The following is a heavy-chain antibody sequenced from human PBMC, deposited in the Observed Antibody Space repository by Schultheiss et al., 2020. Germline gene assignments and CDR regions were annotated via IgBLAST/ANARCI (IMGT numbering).Heavy chain of an antibody. V-gene: IGHV3-23*01. CDR1: GFTFSSYA. J-gene: IGHJ4*02. Sequence: GGSLRISCAASGFTFSSYAMSWVRQAPGKGLEWVSAISGSGGSTYYADSVKGRFTISRDNSKNTLYLQMNSLRAEDTAVYYCAKGDGGYYDSSGYRHYWGQGALVNVSS. D-gene: IGHD3-22*01. CDR3: AKGDGGYYDSSGYRHY. CDR2: ISGSGGST.